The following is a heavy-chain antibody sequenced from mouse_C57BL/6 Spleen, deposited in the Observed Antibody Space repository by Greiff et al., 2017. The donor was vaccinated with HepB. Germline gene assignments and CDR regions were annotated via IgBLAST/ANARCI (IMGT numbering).Heavy chain of an antibody. Sequence: QVHVKQSGPELVKPGASVKISCKASGYAFSSSWMNWVKQRPGKGLEWIGRIYPGDGDTNYNGKFKGKATLTADKSSSTAYMQLSSLTSEDSAVYFCARDSSGFLAYWGQGTLVTVSA. CDR3: ARDSSGFLAY. CDR1: GYAFSSSW. J-gene: IGHJ3*01. V-gene: IGHV1-82*01. D-gene: IGHD3-2*02. CDR2: IYPGDGDT.